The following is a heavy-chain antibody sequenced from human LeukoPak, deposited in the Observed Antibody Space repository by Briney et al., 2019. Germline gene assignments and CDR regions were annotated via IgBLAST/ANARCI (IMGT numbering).Heavy chain of an antibody. J-gene: IGHJ4*02. CDR1: GGSISSYY. CDR3: ARGYSSGWFSPPFDY. D-gene: IGHD6-19*01. CDR2: IYTSGST. Sequence: PSETLSLTCTVSGGSISSYYWSWIRQPAGKGLEWIGRIYTSGSTNYNPSLMSRVTMSVDTSKNQFSLKLSSVTAADTAVYYCARGYSSGWFSPPFDYWGQGTLVTVSS. V-gene: IGHV4-4*07.